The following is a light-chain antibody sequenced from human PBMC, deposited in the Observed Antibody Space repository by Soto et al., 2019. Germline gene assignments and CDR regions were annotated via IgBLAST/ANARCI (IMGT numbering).Light chain of an antibody. CDR2: EVS. V-gene: IGLV2-14*01. CDR3: SSFTTSNTWV. Sequence: QSALPQPASVSGSPGQSITISCTGTSSDVGGFNYVSWYQHYPGEAPKLLIYEVSNRPSGVSSRFSGSKSGNTASLTISGLQADDEGDYYCSSFTTSNTWVFGGGTKVTAL. J-gene: IGLJ3*02. CDR1: SSDVGGFNY.